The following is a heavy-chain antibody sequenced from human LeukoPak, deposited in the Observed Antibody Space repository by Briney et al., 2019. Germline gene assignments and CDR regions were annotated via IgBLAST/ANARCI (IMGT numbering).Heavy chain of an antibody. CDR1: GGSFSGYY. CDR3: ARGQPLQHMVRGVTKRGYYYMDV. D-gene: IGHD3-10*01. V-gene: IGHV4-34*01. Sequence: SETLSLTCAVYGGSFSGYYWSWIRQPPGKGLEWIGEINHSGSTNYNPSLKSRVTISVDTSKNQFSLKLSSVTAADTAVYYCARGQPLQHMVRGVTKRGYYYMDVWGKGTTVTVSS. J-gene: IGHJ6*03. CDR2: INHSGST.